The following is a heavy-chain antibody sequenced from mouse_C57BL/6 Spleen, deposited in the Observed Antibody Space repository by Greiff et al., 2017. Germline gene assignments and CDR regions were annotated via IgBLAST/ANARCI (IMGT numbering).Heavy chain of an antibody. CDR2: IYPGDGDT. J-gene: IGHJ4*01. CDR3: ARDDYDEATGY. V-gene: IGHV1-82*01. CDR1: GYAFSSSW. Sequence: VQLQQSGPELVKPGASVKISCKASGYAFSSSWMNWVKQRPGTGLEWIGRIYPGDGDTNYNGKFKGKATLTADKSPSTAYMQLSSLTSEDSAVYFCARDDYDEATGYWGQGTSVTVSS. D-gene: IGHD2-4*01.